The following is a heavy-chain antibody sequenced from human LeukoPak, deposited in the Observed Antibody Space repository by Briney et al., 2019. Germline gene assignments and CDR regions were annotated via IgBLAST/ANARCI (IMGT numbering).Heavy chain of an antibody. CDR1: GGSISGANYY. CDR3: ARDGASVQIQH. V-gene: IGHV4-61*02. CDR2: IYTTGST. J-gene: IGHJ1*01. Sequence: PSETLSLTCTVSGGSISGANYYWSWIRQSAGKRLEWIGRIYTTGSTDYHPSLKSRVTISLDTSKNQFSLRLSSVTAADTAVYYCARDGASVQIQHWGQGTLVTVSS. D-gene: IGHD3-16*01.